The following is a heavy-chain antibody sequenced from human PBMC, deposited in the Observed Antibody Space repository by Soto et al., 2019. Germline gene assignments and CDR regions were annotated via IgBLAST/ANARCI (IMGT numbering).Heavy chain of an antibody. CDR1: GFTFSPYS. D-gene: IGHD2-2*01. Sequence: GGSLTLSCAASGFTFSPYSMNWVRQAPGKGLEWVSYISSTSVAIYYADSVKGRFTISRDNAKNSLYLQMNSLRAEDTAVYYCARDIIVVPPGPAALDLWGQGTMVTVSS. CDR3: ARDIIVVPPGPAALDL. J-gene: IGHJ3*01. V-gene: IGHV3-48*01. CDR2: ISSTSVAI.